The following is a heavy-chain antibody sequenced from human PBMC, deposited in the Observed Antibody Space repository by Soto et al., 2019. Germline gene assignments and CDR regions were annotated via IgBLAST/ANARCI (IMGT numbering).Heavy chain of an antibody. CDR2: IYNSGST. Sequence: PSETLSLTCIVSGGSITSYYWSWIRQPPGKGLEWIGYIYNSGSTKYNPSLKSRVTISVDTSRNQLSLKLSSVTAADTAMYYCARDRTSSGYYYFDYWGQGTLVTVSS. D-gene: IGHD3-22*01. J-gene: IGHJ4*02. CDR1: GGSITSYY. V-gene: IGHV4-59*01. CDR3: ARDRTSSGYYYFDY.